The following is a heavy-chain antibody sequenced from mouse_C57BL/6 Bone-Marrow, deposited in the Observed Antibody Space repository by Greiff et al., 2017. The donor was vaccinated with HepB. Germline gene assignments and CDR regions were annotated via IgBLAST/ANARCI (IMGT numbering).Heavy chain of an antibody. CDR3: ASSYGYDRVYAMDY. D-gene: IGHD2-2*01. CDR2: IDPEDGET. J-gene: IGHJ4*01. Sequence: EVKLQESGAELVKPGASVKLSCTASGFNIKDYYMHWVKQRTEQGLEWIGRIDPEDGETKYAPKFQGKATITADPSSNTAYLQLSSLTSEYTAVYYCASSYGYDRVYAMDYWGQGTSVTVSS. V-gene: IGHV14-2*01. CDR1: GFNIKDYY.